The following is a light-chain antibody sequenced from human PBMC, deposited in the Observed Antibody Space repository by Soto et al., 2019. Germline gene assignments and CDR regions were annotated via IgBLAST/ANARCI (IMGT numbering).Light chain of an antibody. CDR2: GAS. J-gene: IGKJ1*01. V-gene: IGKV3-15*01. Sequence: EIVMTQSPATLSASPGERATLSCRASESVSNNLAWYQQKPDQAPRLLIYGASTRATGIPARFSGSGSGTEFTLTISSLQSEDFAVYYCQQYDNLPRTFGQGTKVEIK. CDR3: QQYDNLPRT. CDR1: ESVSNN.